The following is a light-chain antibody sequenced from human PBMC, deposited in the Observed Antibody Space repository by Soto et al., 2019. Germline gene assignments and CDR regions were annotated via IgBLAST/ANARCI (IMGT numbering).Light chain of an antibody. V-gene: IGKV3-20*01. CDR2: GAS. Sequence: EIVLTPSPCTLSWSAGARATLSCRASQSVSSNYLAWYQLKPGQAPRLLIYGASSRATGIPARLSGSGSGTAFTLHTSSLHTEDFAVSFCKQYGYSNRTFGQGTKGDIK. CDR3: KQYGYSNRT. J-gene: IGKJ1*01. CDR1: QSVSSNY.